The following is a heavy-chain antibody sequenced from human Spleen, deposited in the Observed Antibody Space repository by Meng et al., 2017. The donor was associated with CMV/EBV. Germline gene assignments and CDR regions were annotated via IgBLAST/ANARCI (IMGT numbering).Heavy chain of an antibody. CDR1: GFTFSSYA. J-gene: IGHJ4*02. CDR3: ARTTEDRFDY. Sequence: RLSCAASGFTFSSYAMSWVRQAPGKGLEWVSVIYSGGSSTYYADSVKGRFTISRDNSKNTLYLQMNSLRAEDTAVYYCARTTEDRFDYWGQGTLVTVSS. V-gene: IGHV3-23*03. CDR2: IYSGGSST. D-gene: IGHD4-17*01.